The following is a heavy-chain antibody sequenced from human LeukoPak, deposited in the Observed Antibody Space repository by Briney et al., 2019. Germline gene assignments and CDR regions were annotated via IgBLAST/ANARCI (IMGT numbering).Heavy chain of an antibody. D-gene: IGHD2-15*01. Sequence: SETLSLTCTVSGGSISSSSYYWGWIRQPPGKGLEWIGSIYYSGSTYYNPSLKSRVTISVDTSKNQFSLKLSSVTAADTAVYYCAREGVVAATPNLYGMDVWGQGTTVTVSS. CDR3: AREGVVAATPNLYGMDV. CDR2: IYYSGST. J-gene: IGHJ6*02. V-gene: IGHV4-39*07. CDR1: GGSISSSSYY.